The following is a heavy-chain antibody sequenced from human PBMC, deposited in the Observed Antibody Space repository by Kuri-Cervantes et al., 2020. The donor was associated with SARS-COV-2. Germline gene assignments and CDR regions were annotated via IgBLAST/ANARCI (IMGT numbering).Heavy chain of an antibody. V-gene: IGHV3-30*18. J-gene: IGHJ4*02. CDR3: AKDSGYYDSSGYYRY. Sequence: GKSLKISCAASGFTFSSYGMHWVRQAPGKGLEWVAVISYDGSNKYYADSVKGRFTISRDNSKNTLYLQMNSLRAEDTAVYYCAKDSGYYDSSGYYRYWGQGTLVTVSS. CDR2: ISYDGSNK. CDR1: GFTFSSYG. D-gene: IGHD3-22*01.